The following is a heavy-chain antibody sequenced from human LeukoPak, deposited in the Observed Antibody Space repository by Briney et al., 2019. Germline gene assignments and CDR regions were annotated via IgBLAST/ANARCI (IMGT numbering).Heavy chain of an antibody. J-gene: IGHJ4*02. Sequence: PGGSLRLSCAASGFTFSNYAMNWVRQAPGKGLEWVSGISGSGVTHYADSVKGRCTISRDNSKNTLYLQMNSLRAEDTAVYYCVKYQWDYWGQGTLVSVSS. CDR2: ISGSGVT. CDR1: GFTFSNYA. D-gene: IGHD6-19*01. V-gene: IGHV3-23*01. CDR3: VKYQWDY.